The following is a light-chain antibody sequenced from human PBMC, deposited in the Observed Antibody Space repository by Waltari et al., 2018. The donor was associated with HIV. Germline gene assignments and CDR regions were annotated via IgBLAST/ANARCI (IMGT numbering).Light chain of an antibody. CDR2: EVS. Sequence: QSALTQPASVSGSPGQSITVSCTGTSSDIGPYHYVSWYQQTPGTAPKLVIYEVSNRPSGISNRFSGSKSGNTASLTISGLQTEDEADFYCSSFTTTNSLLFGGGTKVTVL. V-gene: IGLV2-14*01. CDR1: SSDIGPYHY. CDR3: SSFTTTNSLL. J-gene: IGLJ2*01.